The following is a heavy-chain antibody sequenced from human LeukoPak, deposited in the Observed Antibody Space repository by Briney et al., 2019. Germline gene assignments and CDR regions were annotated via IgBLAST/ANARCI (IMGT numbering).Heavy chain of an antibody. J-gene: IGHJ4*02. CDR3: ATTDDTGWFDY. D-gene: IGHD6-19*01. V-gene: IGHV3-7*01. Sequence: GGSLRLSCAASGFTFSNAWMSWVRQAPGKGLEWVANIRQDGSEKYYVDSVKGRFTISRDNSKNSLYLEMNTLRAEDTALYYCATTDDTGWFDYWGRGTLVTISS. CDR1: GFTFSNAW. CDR2: IRQDGSEK.